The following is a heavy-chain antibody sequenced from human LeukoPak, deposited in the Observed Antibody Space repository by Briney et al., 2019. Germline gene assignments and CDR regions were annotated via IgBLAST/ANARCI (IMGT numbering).Heavy chain of an antibody. CDR3: ARASDRIAVAGTD. Sequence: SQTLSLTCTVSGGSISSGGYYWSWIRQHPGKGLEWIGYIYYSGSTYYNPSLKSRVTISVDTSKNQFSLKPSSVTAADTAVYYCARASDRIAVAGTDWGQGTPVTVSS. J-gene: IGHJ4*02. V-gene: IGHV4-31*03. D-gene: IGHD6-19*01. CDR2: IYYSGST. CDR1: GGSISSGGYY.